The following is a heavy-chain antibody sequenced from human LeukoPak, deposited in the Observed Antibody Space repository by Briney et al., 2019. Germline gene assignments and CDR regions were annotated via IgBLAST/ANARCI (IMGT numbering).Heavy chain of an antibody. CDR3: ARGYYYDSSGYSPFGY. Sequence: ASVKVSCKASGYTFTGYYMHWVRQAPGQELEWMGWINPNSGGTNYAQKFQGRVTMTRDTSISTAYMELSRLRSDDTAVYYCARGYYYDSSGYSPFGYWGQGTLVTVSS. V-gene: IGHV1-2*02. CDR2: INPNSGGT. J-gene: IGHJ4*02. CDR1: GYTFTGYY. D-gene: IGHD3-22*01.